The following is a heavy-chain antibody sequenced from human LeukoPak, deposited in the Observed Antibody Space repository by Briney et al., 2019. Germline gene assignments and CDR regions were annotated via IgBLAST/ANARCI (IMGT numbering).Heavy chain of an antibody. J-gene: IGHJ4*02. CDR1: GFTFSSYW. Sequence: RAGGSLRLSCAASGFTFSSYWMHWVRQAPGKGLVWVSRINSDGSSTSYADSVKGRFTISRDNSKNTLYLQMNSLRAEDTAVYYCTQLPPGIAAAGTWYYFDYWGQGTLVTVSS. V-gene: IGHV3-74*01. D-gene: IGHD6-13*01. CDR2: INSDGSST. CDR3: TQLPPGIAAAGTWYYFDY.